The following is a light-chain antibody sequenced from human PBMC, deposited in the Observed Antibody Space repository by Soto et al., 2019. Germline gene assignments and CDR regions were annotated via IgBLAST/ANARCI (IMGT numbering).Light chain of an antibody. CDR1: SSDVGGYNY. J-gene: IGLJ1*01. CDR3: FSHRGGDSHV. CDR2: GVT. Sequence: QSVLTQPASVSGSPGQSITIFCTGTSSDVGGYNYVSRYQQYPGKAPKLMIYGVTNRPSGVSNRFSGSKTGNTASLIISGLQAEDEAYYYCFSHRGGDSHVFGTGTKVTVL. V-gene: IGLV2-14*01.